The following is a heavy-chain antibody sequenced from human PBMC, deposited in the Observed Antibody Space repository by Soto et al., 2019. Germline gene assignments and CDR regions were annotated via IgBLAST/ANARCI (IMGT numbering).Heavy chain of an antibody. CDR2: IIPILGIA. D-gene: IGHD3-22*01. Sequence: QVQLVQSGAEVKKPGSSVKVSCKASGGTFSSYTISWVRQAPGQGLEWMGRIIPILGIANYAQKFQGRVRXTXYXXTSTGCRAVSSLRSEGTAVYYFARGGGDSSCTIDYWCQGTLVTVSS. V-gene: IGHV1-69*02. J-gene: IGHJ4*02. CDR1: GGTFSSYT. CDR3: ARGGGDSSCTIDY.